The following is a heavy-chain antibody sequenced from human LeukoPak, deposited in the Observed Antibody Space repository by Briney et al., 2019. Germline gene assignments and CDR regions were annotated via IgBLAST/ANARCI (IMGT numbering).Heavy chain of an antibody. J-gene: IGHJ4*02. D-gene: IGHD5-18*01. Sequence: GGSLRLSCAASGFTFSSYSMNWVGQAPGKGLGWVSHITSSSGTIYYADSVKGRCTISRDNAKNSLYLQINGLRAEDTAVYYCARGYYYAYHYWSQGTLVTVSS. V-gene: IGHV3-48*01. CDR2: ITSSSGTI. CDR3: ARGYYYAYHY. CDR1: GFTFSSYS.